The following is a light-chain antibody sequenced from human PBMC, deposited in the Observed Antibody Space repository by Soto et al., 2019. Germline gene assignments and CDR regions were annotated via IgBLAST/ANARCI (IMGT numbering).Light chain of an antibody. J-gene: IGKJ4*01. CDR2: TAS. Sequence: MTQSPVTLSVSPGERATLSCRASQSVNSNLAWYQQKPGKAPNLLIYTASSLQSGVPSRFSGSGSGTDFTLTISSLQPEDFATYYCQQTTTFPLTFGGGTKVEI. CDR1: QSVNSN. CDR3: QQTTTFPLT. V-gene: IGKV1-12*01.